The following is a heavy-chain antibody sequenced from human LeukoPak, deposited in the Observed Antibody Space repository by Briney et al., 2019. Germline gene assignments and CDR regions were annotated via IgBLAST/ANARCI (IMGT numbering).Heavy chain of an antibody. Sequence: PSETLSLTCTVSGGSISSYYWSWIRQPPGKGLEWIGYIYYSGSTNYNPSLKSRVTISVDTSKNQFSLKLSSVTAADTAVYYCARESSGYSAYFDYWGQGTLVTVSS. D-gene: IGHD3-22*01. J-gene: IGHJ4*02. CDR3: ARESSGYSAYFDY. CDR1: GGSISSYY. CDR2: IYYSGST. V-gene: IGHV4-59*01.